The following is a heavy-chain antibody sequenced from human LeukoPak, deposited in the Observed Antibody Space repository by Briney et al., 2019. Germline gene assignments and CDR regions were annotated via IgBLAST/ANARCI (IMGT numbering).Heavy chain of an antibody. CDR3: ARDLDSSGYHGYYFDY. D-gene: IGHD3-22*01. J-gene: IGHJ4*02. CDR1: GGSISSYY. Sequence: SETLSLTCTVSGGSISSYYWSWIRRPAGKGLEWIGRIYTSGSTNYNPSLKSRVTMSVDTSKNQFSLKLSSVTAADTAVYYCARDLDSSGYHGYYFDYWGQGTLVTVSS. V-gene: IGHV4-4*07. CDR2: IYTSGST.